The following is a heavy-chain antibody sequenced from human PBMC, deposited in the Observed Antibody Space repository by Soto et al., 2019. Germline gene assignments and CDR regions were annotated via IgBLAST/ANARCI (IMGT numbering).Heavy chain of an antibody. J-gene: IGHJ6*02. D-gene: IGHD3-22*01. CDR3: ARFYYDSSGYLPSPYYYYYGMDV. V-gene: IGHV4-59*12. Sequence: SETLSLTCTVSGGSISSYYWSWIRQPPGKGLEWIGYFYYSGSTNYNPSLKSRVTISVDTSKNQFSLKLSSVTAEDTAVYYCARFYYDSSGYLPSPYYYYYGMDVWGQGTTVTVSS. CDR2: FYYSGST. CDR1: GGSISSYY.